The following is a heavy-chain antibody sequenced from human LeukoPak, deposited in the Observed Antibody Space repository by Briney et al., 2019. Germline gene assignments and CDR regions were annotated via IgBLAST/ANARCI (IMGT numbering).Heavy chain of an antibody. V-gene: IGHV3-74*01. J-gene: IGHJ6*02. CDR1: GFAFSSYW. CDR2: INSDGSST. CDR3: ARDSGHYYGMDV. Sequence: PGGSLRLSCAASGFAFSSYWMHWVRQAPGKGLVWVSRINSDGSSTSYADSVKGRFTISRDNAKNTLYLQMNSLRAEDTAVYYCARDSGHYYGMDVWGQGTTVTVSS.